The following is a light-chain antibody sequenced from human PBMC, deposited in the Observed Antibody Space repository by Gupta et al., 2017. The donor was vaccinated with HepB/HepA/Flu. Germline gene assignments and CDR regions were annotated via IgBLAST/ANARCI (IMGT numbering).Light chain of an antibody. J-gene: IGKJ1*01. CDR3: QPYNRYTWM. Sequence: DIQLTQSPSTLSASVGDRVTITCRASQSISSWLAWYQQKPGKAPKLLIYKASSLESGVPSRFSGSGSGTEFTLTISSLQHDDFATDYCQPYNRYTWMCGKGTTVEVK. V-gene: IGKV1-5*03. CDR1: QSISSW. CDR2: KAS.